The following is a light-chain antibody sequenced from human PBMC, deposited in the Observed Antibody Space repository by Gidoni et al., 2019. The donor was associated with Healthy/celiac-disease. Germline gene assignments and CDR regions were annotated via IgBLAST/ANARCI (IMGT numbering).Light chain of an antibody. CDR1: KLGDKY. CDR3: QACDSSTAYV. Sequence: SYELTQPPSVAVSPGQTASITCSGDKLGDKYACWYQQKPGQSLVLVIYQDSQRPSGTPDRFSGSNSGNTATLTISGTHAMDEADYYCQACDSSTAYVFGTGTKLTVL. CDR2: QDS. V-gene: IGLV3-1*01. J-gene: IGLJ1*01.